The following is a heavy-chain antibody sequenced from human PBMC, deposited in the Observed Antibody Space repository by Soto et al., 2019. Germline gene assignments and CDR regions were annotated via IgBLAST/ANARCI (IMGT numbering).Heavy chain of an antibody. V-gene: IGHV3-11*01. CDR3: ARTKQGNFYYGMDV. CDR2: ISSSGAVI. CDR1: GFTLSDYY. Sequence: GGSLRLSCAASGFTLSDYYLGWIRQAPGKGLEWISYISSSGAVIYYADSVKGRFTISRDNAKSTQSLQMNSIRADDTAVYYCARTKQGNFYYGMDVWGQGTKVTVSS. J-gene: IGHJ6*02.